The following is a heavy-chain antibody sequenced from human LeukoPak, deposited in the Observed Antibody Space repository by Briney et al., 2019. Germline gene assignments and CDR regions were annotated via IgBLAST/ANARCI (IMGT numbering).Heavy chain of an antibody. CDR3: ARGRWYYFDY. CDR1: GGSISSSSYY. Sequence: SETLSLTCTVSGGSISSSSYYWSWIRQPPGKGLEWIGEINHSGSTNYNPSLKSRVTISVDTSKNQFSLKLSSVTAADTAVYYCARGRWYYFDYWGQGTLVTVSS. J-gene: IGHJ4*02. D-gene: IGHD2-15*01. CDR2: INHSGST. V-gene: IGHV4-39*07.